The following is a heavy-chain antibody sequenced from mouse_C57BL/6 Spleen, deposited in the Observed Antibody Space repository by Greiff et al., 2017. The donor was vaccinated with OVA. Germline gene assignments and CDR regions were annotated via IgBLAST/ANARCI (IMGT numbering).Heavy chain of an antibody. Sequence: SGSTFTDYYMHWVKQSHGKSLEWIGDINPNNGGTSYNQKFKGKATLTVDKSSSTAYMELRSLTSEDSAVYYCARPPFITAVVAGNYYGYWGKGTTLTVAS. CDR2: INPNNGGT. CDR1: GSTFTDYY. V-gene: IGHV1-26*01. D-gene: IGHD1-1*01. J-gene: IGHJ2*01. CDR3: ARPPFITAVVAGNYYGY.